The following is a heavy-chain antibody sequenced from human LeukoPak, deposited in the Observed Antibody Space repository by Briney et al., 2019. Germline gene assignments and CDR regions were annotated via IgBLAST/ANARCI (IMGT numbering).Heavy chain of an antibody. J-gene: IGHJ4*02. Sequence: SETLSLTCTVSGGSISIFYWNWIRQPPGEGLEWIGYINYSGTPSYNTSFKSRVPISVETPKNQFSLKLKSATAEVTAVYYCARSAAHSSSWSLWGQGALVTVSS. V-gene: IGHV4-59*01. CDR3: ARSAAHSSSWSL. CDR1: GGSISIFY. D-gene: IGHD6-13*01. CDR2: INYSGTP.